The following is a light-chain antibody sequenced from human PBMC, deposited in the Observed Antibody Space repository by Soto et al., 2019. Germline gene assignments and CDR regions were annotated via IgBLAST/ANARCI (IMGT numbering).Light chain of an antibody. Sequence: EIVMTQSPATLSVSPGEGATRSCRASQSVSSKLAWYQQKPGQAPRLLIYGASTRATGIPARFSGSGSGTEFTLIISRLQSEDSAVYYCQQYNSWLWTFGQGTKVDIK. CDR3: QQYNSWLWT. J-gene: IGKJ1*01. V-gene: IGKV3-15*01. CDR1: QSVSSK. CDR2: GAS.